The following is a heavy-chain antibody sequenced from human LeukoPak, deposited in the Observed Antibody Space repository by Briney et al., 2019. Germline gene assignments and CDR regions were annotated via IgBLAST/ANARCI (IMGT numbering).Heavy chain of an antibody. V-gene: IGHV3-21*01. J-gene: IGHJ4*02. D-gene: IGHD5-24*01. CDR2: ISSSSSYI. Sequence: NPGGSLRLSCAASGFTFSSYSMNWVRPAPGRGLEWVSSISSSSSYIYYADSVKGRFTISRDNAKNSLYLQMNSLRAEDTAVYYCARDGGDGYSHLDYWGQGTLVTVSS. CDR1: GFTFSSYS. CDR3: ARDGGDGYSHLDY.